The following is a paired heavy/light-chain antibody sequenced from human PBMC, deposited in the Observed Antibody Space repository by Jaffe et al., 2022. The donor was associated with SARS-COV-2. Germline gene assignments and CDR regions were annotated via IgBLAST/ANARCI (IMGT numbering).Light chain of an antibody. J-gene: IGKJ5*01. CDR2: GAS. V-gene: IGKV3-15*01. CDR1: QSVSSN. Sequence: EIVMTQSPATLSVSPGERATLSCRASQSVSSNLAWYQQKPGQAPRLLIYGASTRSTGIPARFSGSGSGTEFTLTISSLQSEDFAVYYCQQYNYWPPITFGQGTRLEIK. CDR3: QQYNYWPPIT.
Heavy chain of an antibody. Sequence: QVQLQESGPGLVKPSGTLSLTCAVSGVSVSSGNWWTWVRQPPEKGLEWIGEIYHSGSTNYNPSLKSRVTMSVDKSKNHFSLKVRSVTAADTAMYYCARSQGIVDVPAAIGRMFDPWGQGTLVTVSS. D-gene: IGHD2-2*02. CDR2: IYHSGST. CDR3: ARSQGIVDVPAAIGRMFDP. V-gene: IGHV4-4*02. CDR1: GVSVSSGNW. J-gene: IGHJ5*02.